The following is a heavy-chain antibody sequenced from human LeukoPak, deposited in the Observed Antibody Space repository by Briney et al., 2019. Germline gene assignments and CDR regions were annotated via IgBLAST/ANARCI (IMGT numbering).Heavy chain of an antibody. Sequence: PGGSLRLSCAASGFTFSSYSMNWVRQAPGKGLEWVPSISSSSSYIYYADSVKGRFTISRDNAKNSLYLQMNSLRAEDTAVYYCARDLVVATGVDYYYYMDVWGKGTTVTVSS. CDR1: GFTFSSYS. V-gene: IGHV3-21*01. D-gene: IGHD5-12*01. CDR2: ISSSSSYI. CDR3: ARDLVVATGVDYYYYMDV. J-gene: IGHJ6*03.